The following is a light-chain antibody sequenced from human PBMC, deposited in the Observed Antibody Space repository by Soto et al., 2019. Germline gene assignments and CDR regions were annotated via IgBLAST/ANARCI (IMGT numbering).Light chain of an antibody. CDR3: QQSSSAPLT. CDR1: QSVNTY. V-gene: IGKV1-39*01. CDR2: AAS. Sequence: DIQMTQSPSSLSASEGDRVTITCRASQSVNTYLNWYQHKPGKAPKLLIYAASSLQSGVPSRFSGIGSGTEFTLTISSLQPEDSAVYYCQQSSSAPLTFGPGTKVDIK. J-gene: IGKJ3*01.